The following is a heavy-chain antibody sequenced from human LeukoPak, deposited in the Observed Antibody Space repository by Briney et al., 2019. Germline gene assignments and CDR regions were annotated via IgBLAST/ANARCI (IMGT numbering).Heavy chain of an antibody. CDR3: ASLVTRIAAAGEILDY. D-gene: IGHD6-13*01. J-gene: IGHJ4*02. Sequence: SETLSLTCAVYGGSFSSYYWVWIRQPPGKGLEWIGSIYYSGSTYYNPSLKSRVTISVDTSKNQFSLKLSSVTAADTAVYYCASLVTRIAAAGEILDYWGQGTLVTVSS. CDR2: IYYSGST. CDR1: GGSFSSYY. V-gene: IGHV4-39*01.